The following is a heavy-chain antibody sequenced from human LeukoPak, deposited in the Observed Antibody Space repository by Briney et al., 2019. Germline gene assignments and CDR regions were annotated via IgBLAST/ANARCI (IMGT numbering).Heavy chain of an antibody. CDR2: IWYDGSNE. V-gene: IGHV3-33*01. CDR1: GFTFSSYG. J-gene: IGHJ3*02. Sequence: PGRSLRLSCAASGFTFSSYGMHWVRQAPGKGLEWVAVIWYDGSNEYYADSVKGRFTISRDNSKNTLYLQMNSLRAEDTAVYYCAREVYDSSGYQLKLYAFDIWGQGTMVTVSS. D-gene: IGHD3-22*01. CDR3: AREVYDSSGYQLKLYAFDI.